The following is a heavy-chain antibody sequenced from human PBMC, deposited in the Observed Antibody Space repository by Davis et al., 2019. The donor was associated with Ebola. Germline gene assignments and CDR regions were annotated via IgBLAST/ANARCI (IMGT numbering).Heavy chain of an antibody. D-gene: IGHD1-26*01. Sequence: SVPVSCKASGGTFSSYAISWVRQTPGQGLEWMGRIIPILGIANYAQKFQGRVTITADKSTSTAYMELSSLRSEDTAVYYCARDAGMVADYWGQGTLVTVSS. V-gene: IGHV1-69*04. CDR3: ARDAGMVADY. CDR2: IIPILGIA. CDR1: GGTFSSYA. J-gene: IGHJ4*02.